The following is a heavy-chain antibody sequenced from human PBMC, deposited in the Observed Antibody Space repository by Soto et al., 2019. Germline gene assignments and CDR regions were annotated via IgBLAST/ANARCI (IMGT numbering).Heavy chain of an antibody. D-gene: IGHD3-22*01. CDR3: TTRNYYDSSGYLLAGQTY. J-gene: IGHJ4*02. Sequence: GGSLRLSCAASGFTFSNAWMNWVRQAPGKGLEWVGRIKSKTDGGTTDYAAPVKGRFTISRDDSKNTLYLQMNSLKTEDTAVYYCTTRNYYDSSGYLLAGQTYWGQGTLVTVSS. CDR2: IKSKTDGGTT. CDR1: GFTFSNAW. V-gene: IGHV3-15*07.